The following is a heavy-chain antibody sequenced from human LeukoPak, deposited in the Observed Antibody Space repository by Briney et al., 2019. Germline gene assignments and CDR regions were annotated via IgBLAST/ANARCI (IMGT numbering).Heavy chain of an antibody. CDR1: GFTFSSYA. D-gene: IGHD6-19*01. V-gene: IGHV3-23*01. J-gene: IGHJ4*01. CDR2: ISGSGGST. Sequence: GGSLRPSCAASGFTFSSYAMSWVRQAPGKGLEWVSAISGSGGSTYYADSVKGRFTISRDNSKNTLYLQMNSLRAEDTAVYYCAKTIAVAGLNYWGQGTLVTVSS. CDR3: AKTIAVAGLNY.